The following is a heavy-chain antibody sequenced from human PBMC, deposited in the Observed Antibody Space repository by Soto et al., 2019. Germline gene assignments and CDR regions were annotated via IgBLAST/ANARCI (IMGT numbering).Heavy chain of an antibody. J-gene: IGHJ6*02. CDR3: ARDNLADLGGYSYYYYYGMDV. V-gene: IGHV3-21*01. D-gene: IGHD3-16*01. Sequence: GGSLRLSCAASGFTFSSYSMNWVRQAPGKGLEWVSSISSSSSYIYYADSVKGRFTISRDNAKNSLYLQMNSLRAEDTAVYYCARDNLADLGGYSYYYYYGMDVCGQGTTVTVSS. CDR1: GFTFSSYS. CDR2: ISSSSSYI.